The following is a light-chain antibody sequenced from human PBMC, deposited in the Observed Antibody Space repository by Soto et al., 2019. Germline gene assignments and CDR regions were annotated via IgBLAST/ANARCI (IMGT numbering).Light chain of an antibody. CDR2: DTF. CDR1: QSVSNY. CDR3: QQRDGWPRT. Sequence: EIVLTESPAPLSFSPGGRATLSCRGSQSVSNYLTWYQQKPGQAPRLLVYDTFNRANGVPARFTGSGPDTDFTLTISSLEPEDFAVYYCQQRDGWPRTFGQGTKVDIK. J-gene: IGKJ1*01. V-gene: IGKV3-11*01.